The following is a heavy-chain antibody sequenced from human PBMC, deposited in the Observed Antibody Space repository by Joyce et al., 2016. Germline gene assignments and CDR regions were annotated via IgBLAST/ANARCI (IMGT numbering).Heavy chain of an antibody. D-gene: IGHD6-13*01. CDR1: GYNFAAYY. V-gene: IGHV1-46*01. Sequence: QVQLVQSGSEVKRPGSSVRISCQASGYNFAAYYIQWVRQAPGQGLEWMGIINPREDSTRYSRKFQGRVTLTSDMSTSSVYMDLSSLASEDTAIYYCARTFVPTAGSGYHPLEYWGQGTLVTVSS. J-gene: IGHJ1*01. CDR3: ARTFVPTAGSGYHPLEY. CDR2: INPREDST.